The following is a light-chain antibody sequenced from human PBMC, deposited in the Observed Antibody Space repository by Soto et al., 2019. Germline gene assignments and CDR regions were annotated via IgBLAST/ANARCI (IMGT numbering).Light chain of an antibody. CDR2: LAT. Sequence: DIVITHSPLSLPVTPGEPASISCRGSRSLLQTNGNTYLDWYLQKPGQSPQLLISLATNRASGVPDRFSGSGSGTDFTLQISRVEAEDVGVYYCMQALQTPFTFGGGTKVDIK. J-gene: IGKJ4*01. V-gene: IGKV2-28*01. CDR3: MQALQTPFT. CDR1: RSLLQTNGNTY.